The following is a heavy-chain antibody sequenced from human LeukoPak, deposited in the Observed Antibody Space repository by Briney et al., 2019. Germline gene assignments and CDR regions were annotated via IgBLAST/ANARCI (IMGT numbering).Heavy chain of an antibody. D-gene: IGHD5/OR15-5a*01. CDR1: GFTFSSYT. CDR3: GRDRVYLREVDC. J-gene: IGHJ4*02. V-gene: IGHV3-30*02. CDR2: IRYDGTKE. Sequence: PGGSLRLSCAVSGFTFSSYTMHWVRQAPGKGLEWVAFIRYDGTKEYYADSVKGRYTISRDNSKNTLYLQMNSLRAEDTAVYYCGRDRVYLREVDCWGQGSLVTVSS.